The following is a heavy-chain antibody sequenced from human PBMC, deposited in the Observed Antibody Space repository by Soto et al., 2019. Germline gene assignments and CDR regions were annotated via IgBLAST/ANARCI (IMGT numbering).Heavy chain of an antibody. Sequence: PSETLSLTCTVSGDSISSSYYWGWVRQPPGKGLECIGAVYYTGFTYYNPSLKSRLTISLDTSKNQFSLKLSSVTAADTAVYYCAISPFSTGTSLYWGQGTLVTVSS. CDR3: AISPFSTGTSLY. D-gene: IGHD1-7*01. J-gene: IGHJ4*02. CDR1: GDSISSSYY. CDR2: VYYTGFT. V-gene: IGHV4-38-2*02.